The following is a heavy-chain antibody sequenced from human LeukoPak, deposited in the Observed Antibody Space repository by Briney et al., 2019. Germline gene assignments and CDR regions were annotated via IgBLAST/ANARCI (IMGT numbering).Heavy chain of an antibody. J-gene: IGHJ4*02. CDR3: ARGLLGYSGLFRD. V-gene: IGHV3-66*01. D-gene: IGHD6-19*01. CDR1: GFVVSAND. Sequence: GGSLRLSCVVSGFVVSANDVNWVRQAPGKGLEWVSITYSDGRTFYADSVKDRFTISRDNSHNTVYLQMKNMRSEDTAIYFCARGLLGYSGLFRDWGQGTLITVSS. CDR2: TYSDGRT.